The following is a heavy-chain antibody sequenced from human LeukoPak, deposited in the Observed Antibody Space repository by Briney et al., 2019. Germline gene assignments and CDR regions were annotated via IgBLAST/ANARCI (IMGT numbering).Heavy chain of an antibody. CDR2: IYYSGST. Sequence: SETLSLTCTVSGGSISSYYWSWIRQPPGKGLEWIGYIYYSGSTNYNPSLKSRVTISVDTSKNQFSLKLSSVTAADTAVYYCARLRGYSYGGLDYWGQGTLVTVSS. CDR1: GGSISSYY. J-gene: IGHJ4*02. D-gene: IGHD5-18*01. V-gene: IGHV4-59*08. CDR3: ARLRGYSYGGLDY.